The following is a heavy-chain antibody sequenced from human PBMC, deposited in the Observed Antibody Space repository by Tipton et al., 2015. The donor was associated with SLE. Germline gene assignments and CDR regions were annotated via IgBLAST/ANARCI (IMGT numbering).Heavy chain of an antibody. J-gene: IGHJ4*02. CDR3: AGGAAAGWFLDY. V-gene: IGHV4-4*07. CDR2: IYTSGRT. CDR1: GGSISSYY. Sequence: TLSLTCTVSGGSISSYYWSWIRQPAGKGLEWIGRIYTSGRTNYNPSLKSRLTMSVDTSKNQFSLKLSSVTAADTAVYYCAGGAAAGWFLDYWGQGTLVTVSS. D-gene: IGHD6-13*01.